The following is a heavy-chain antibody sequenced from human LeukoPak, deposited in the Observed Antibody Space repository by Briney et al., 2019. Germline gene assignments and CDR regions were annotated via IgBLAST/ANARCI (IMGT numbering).Heavy chain of an antibody. D-gene: IGHD5-18*01. Sequence: PSQTLSLTCTVSGGSLSSGGYDWAWLRQHPGKGREGFGHISYSGSTYYNPSLNSRVTISGGTSKSQFSLKLSAVTAADTAVYYCARVRGYSYGELDYWGQGTLVTVSS. V-gene: IGHV4-31*03. CDR1: GGSLSSGGYD. J-gene: IGHJ4*02. CDR2: ISYSGST. CDR3: ARVRGYSYGELDY.